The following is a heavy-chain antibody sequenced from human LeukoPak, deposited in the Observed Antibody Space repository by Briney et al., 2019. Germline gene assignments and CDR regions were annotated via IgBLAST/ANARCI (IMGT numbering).Heavy chain of an antibody. D-gene: IGHD2-2*02. CDR3: ATYPAAIRYYFDY. Sequence: QPGGSLGLSCAASGFTFSSYSMNWVRQAPGKGLEWVSYISSSSSTIYYADSVKGRFTISRDNAKNSLYLQMNSLRAEDTAVYYCATYPAAIRYYFDYWGQGTLVTVSS. J-gene: IGHJ4*02. V-gene: IGHV3-48*01. CDR2: ISSSSSTI. CDR1: GFTFSSYS.